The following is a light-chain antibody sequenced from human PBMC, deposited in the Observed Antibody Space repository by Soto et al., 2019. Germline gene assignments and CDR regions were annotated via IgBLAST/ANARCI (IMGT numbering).Light chain of an antibody. CDR3: SSYAGSRNV. J-gene: IGLJ1*01. V-gene: IGLV2-8*01. CDR1: SSDVGGYNY. CDR2: EVN. Sequence: QSVLTQPPSASGSPGQSVAISCTGTSSDVGGYNYVSWYQQHPGKAPKLMIYEVNKRPSGVPDRFSGSKSGNTASLSVSGLQAEDEADYYCSSYAGSRNVFGTGNKVTV.